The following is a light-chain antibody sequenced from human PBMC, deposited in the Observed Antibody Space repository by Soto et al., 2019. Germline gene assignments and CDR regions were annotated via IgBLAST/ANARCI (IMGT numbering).Light chain of an antibody. CDR1: SNNVGGYNY. CDR2: DAI. CDR3: CSFAGTYTFPVL. J-gene: IGLJ2*01. V-gene: IGLV2-11*01. Sequence: QSVLTQPRSVSGSPGQSVTISCTGTSNNVGGYNYVSWYQQLPGKAPRLMIYDAIKRPSGVPDRFSGSESGNTASLTISGLQAEDEADYFCCSFAGTYTFPVLFGGGTKVTVL.